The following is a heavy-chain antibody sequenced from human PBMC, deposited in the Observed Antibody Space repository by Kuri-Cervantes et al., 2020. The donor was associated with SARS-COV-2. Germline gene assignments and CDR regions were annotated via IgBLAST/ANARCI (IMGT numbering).Heavy chain of an antibody. D-gene: IGHD3-10*01. J-gene: IGHJ3*02. V-gene: IGHV3-11*01. Sequence: GSLRLSCAASGFALSDYYMTWIRQAPGKGLEWVSYISDSGSTLYYADSVKGRFAISRDNAKNSLFLQMNSLRAEDTAVYYCARDRDGSASLGIWGQGTMVTVSS. CDR2: ISDSGSTL. CDR3: ARDRDGSASLGI. CDR1: GFALSDYY.